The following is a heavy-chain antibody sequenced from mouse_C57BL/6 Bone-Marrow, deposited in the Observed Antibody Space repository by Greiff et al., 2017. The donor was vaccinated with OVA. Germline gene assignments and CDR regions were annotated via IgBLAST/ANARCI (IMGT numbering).Heavy chain of an antibody. D-gene: IGHD2-10*01. J-gene: IGHJ2*01. CDR3: TTPYYGNYEDYFDY. CDR1: GFNIKDDY. V-gene: IGHV14-4*01. CDR2: IDPENGDT. Sequence: EVKLMESGAELVRPGASVKLSCTASGFNIKDDYMHWVKQRPEQGLEWIGWIDPENGDTEYASKFQGKATITADTSSNTAYLHLSSLTSEDTAVYYCTTPYYGNYEDYFDYWGQGTTLTVSS.